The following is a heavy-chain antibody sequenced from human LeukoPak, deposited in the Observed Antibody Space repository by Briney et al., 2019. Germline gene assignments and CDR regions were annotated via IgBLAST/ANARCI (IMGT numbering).Heavy chain of an antibody. V-gene: IGHV1-8*01. CDR2: MNPNSGNT. J-gene: IGHJ4*02. D-gene: IGHD1-7*01. Sequence: VASVKVSCKASGYTFTSYDINWVRQAAGQGLEWMGWMNPNSGNTGYAQKFQGRVTMTRNTSISTAYMELSSLRSEDTAVYYCARGGSLNWNLGYWGQGTLVTASS. CDR3: ARGGSLNWNLGY. CDR1: GYTFTSYD.